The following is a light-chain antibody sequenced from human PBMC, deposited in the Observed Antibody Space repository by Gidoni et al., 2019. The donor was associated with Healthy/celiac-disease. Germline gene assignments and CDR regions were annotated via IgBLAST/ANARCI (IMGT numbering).Light chain of an antibody. CDR3: SSYTSSSTLYV. J-gene: IGLJ1*01. CDR1: ISDVGGYNY. V-gene: IGLV2-14*01. CDR2: DVS. Sequence: QSALTQPASVSGSPGQSIPISCTGTISDVGGYNYVSWYQQHPGKAPKLMIYDVSNRPSGVSNRFSGSKSGNTASLTISGLQAEDEADYYCSSYTSSSTLYVFGTGTKVTVL.